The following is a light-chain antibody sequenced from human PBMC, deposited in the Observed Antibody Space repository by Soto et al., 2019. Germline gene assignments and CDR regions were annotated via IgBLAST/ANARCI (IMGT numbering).Light chain of an antibody. CDR2: GAS. CDR3: QHFNNWPPELT. V-gene: IGKV3-15*01. J-gene: IGKJ4*01. Sequence: EVVMTQSPATLSVSPGERATLSCRASQSISNTLAWYQQKPGQAPRLPIFGASTRATGVPARFSGSGSGTEFILTISSLQSEDFATYYCQHFNNWPPELTFGGGTKVEIK. CDR1: QSISNT.